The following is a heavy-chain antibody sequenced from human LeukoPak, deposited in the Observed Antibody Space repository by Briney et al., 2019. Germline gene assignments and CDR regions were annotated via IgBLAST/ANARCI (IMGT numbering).Heavy chain of an antibody. CDR2: IKQDGSEK. D-gene: IGHD3-22*01. CDR3: ARNYYDSSGQGIDY. J-gene: IGHJ4*02. V-gene: IGHV3-7*01. Sequence: GGSLRLSCAASGFTFSSYWMSWVSQAPGKGVEWVANIKQDGSEKYYVDSVKGRFTISRDNAKNSLYLQMNSLRAEDTAVYYCARNYYDSSGQGIDYWGQGTLVTVSS. CDR1: GFTFSSYW.